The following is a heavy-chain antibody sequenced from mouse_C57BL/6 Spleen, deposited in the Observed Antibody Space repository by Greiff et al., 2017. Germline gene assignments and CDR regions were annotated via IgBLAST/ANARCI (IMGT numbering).Heavy chain of an antibody. D-gene: IGHD2-5*01. J-gene: IGHJ2*01. CDR3: AREGYCSNYVGFDY. CDR2: ISSGSSTI. Sequence: EVMLVESGGGLVKPGGSLKLSCAASGFTFSDYGMHWVRQAPEKGLEWVAYISSGSSTIYYADKVKGRFTISRDNAKNTPFLQMTSLRSEDTAMYYCAREGYCSNYVGFDYWGQGTTLTVSS. CDR1: GFTFSDYG. V-gene: IGHV5-17*01.